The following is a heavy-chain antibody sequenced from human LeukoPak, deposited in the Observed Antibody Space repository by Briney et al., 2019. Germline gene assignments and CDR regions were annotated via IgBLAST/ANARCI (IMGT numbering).Heavy chain of an antibody. V-gene: IGHV3-43*02. CDR3: AKSIPGGQHRPPEY. CDR2: ISGDAGDT. J-gene: IGHJ4*02. D-gene: IGHD2-8*02. Sequence: GGSLRLSCAASGFTFDDYALHSVRQAPGKGLEWVSLISGDAGDTYYADSVKGRFTISIDNSRNSLYLQMNSLRTEDTALYYCAKSIPGGQHRPPEYWGQGTLVTVSS. CDR1: GFTFDDYA.